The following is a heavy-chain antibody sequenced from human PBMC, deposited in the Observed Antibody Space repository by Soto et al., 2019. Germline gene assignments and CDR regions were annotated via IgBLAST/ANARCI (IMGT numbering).Heavy chain of an antibody. J-gene: IGHJ5*02. Sequence: SETLSLTCTVSGGSISSTTYYWGWMRQPPGKGLEWIASVYYSGSTYYNPSLKSRVTISVDTSKNQFSLKLSSVTAADTAVYYCARQNYDILTGYYNWFDPWGQGTLVTVSS. CDR1: GGSISSTTYY. CDR3: ARQNYDILTGYYNWFDP. CDR2: VYYSGST. D-gene: IGHD3-9*01. V-gene: IGHV4-39*01.